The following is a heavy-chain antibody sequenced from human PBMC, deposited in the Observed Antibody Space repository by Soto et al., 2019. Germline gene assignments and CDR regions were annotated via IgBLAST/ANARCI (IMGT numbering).Heavy chain of an antibody. V-gene: IGHV3-23*01. Sequence: EVQLLESGGGLVQPGGSLRLSCAASGFTFSSYAMSWVRQAPGKGLEWVSGISGSGGSTYYADSVKGRFTISRDNSKNQQNLHKNQLGAHDTAVYYCAKEPDNCTRASFDLWGRGTLVTVSS. CDR3: AKEPDNCTRASFDL. CDR2: ISGSGGST. J-gene: IGHJ2*01. D-gene: IGHD1-1*01. CDR1: GFTFSSYA.